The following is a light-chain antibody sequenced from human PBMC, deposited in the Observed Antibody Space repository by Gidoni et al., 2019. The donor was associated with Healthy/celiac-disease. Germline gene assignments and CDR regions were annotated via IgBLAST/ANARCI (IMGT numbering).Light chain of an antibody. CDR3: QQYYSTPPT. Sequence: DIVMTQSPDSLAVSLGERDTINCKSSQSGLYSPNNKNYLAWYPQKPGQPPKLLIYWASTRESGVPDRFSGSGSGTDFTLTISSLQAEDVAVYYCQQYYSTPPTFGQGTKVEIK. CDR2: WAS. J-gene: IGKJ1*01. V-gene: IGKV4-1*01. CDR1: QSGLYSPNNKNY.